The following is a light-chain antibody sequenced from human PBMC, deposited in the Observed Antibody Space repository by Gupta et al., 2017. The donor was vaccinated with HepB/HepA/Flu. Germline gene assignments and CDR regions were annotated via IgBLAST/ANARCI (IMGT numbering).Light chain of an antibody. Sequence: EIALTQSPGTLSLSPGERATLSCRARQTVNAFDLAWYQQKPGQPPRLLIYATFSRPNGVPDRFSGSGSGTDFTLTISTMKPEDFAAYYCQQAVTSPRTFGPGTXVEIK. CDR1: QTVNAFD. CDR2: ATF. V-gene: IGKV3-20*01. J-gene: IGKJ1*01. CDR3: QQAVTSPRT.